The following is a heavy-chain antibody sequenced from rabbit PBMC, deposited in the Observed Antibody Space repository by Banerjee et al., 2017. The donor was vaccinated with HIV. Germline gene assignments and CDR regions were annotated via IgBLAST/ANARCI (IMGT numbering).Heavy chain of an antibody. CDR1: GFSFSSSYY. J-gene: IGHJ4*01. Sequence: QQLEESGGDLVKPGASLTLTCTASGFSFSSSYYMCWVRQAPGKGLEWIACISAGSSDRKDYASWAKGRFTISKTSSTTVTLQMTSLTVADTATYFCVRHYGDNSGVRHFNLWGQGTLVTVS. D-gene: IGHD2-1*01. V-gene: IGHV1S40*01. CDR3: VRHYGDNSGVRHFNL. CDR2: ISAGSSDRK.